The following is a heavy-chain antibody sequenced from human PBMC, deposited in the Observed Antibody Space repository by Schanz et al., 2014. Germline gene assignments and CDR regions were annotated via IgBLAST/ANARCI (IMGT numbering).Heavy chain of an antibody. V-gene: IGHV3-21*04. Sequence: EVQLVESGGGLAQPGGSLRLSCAASGFTFSSYSMNWVRQAPGRGLEWVSSISPSSSYIYYADSVKGRFTISRDNAKNSLYLQMNSLRAEDTALYYCAKDGIMVQGVIWERYFDSWGQGTLVTVSS. CDR1: GFTFSSYS. CDR2: ISPSSSYI. D-gene: IGHD3-10*01. CDR3: AKDGIMVQGVIWERYFDS. J-gene: IGHJ4*02.